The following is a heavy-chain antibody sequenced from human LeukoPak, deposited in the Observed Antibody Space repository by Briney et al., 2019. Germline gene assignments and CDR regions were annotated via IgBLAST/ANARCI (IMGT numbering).Heavy chain of an antibody. Sequence: SQTLSLTCTVSGGSVSSGGYYWIWIRQHPGKGLEWIGYIYYSGSTYYSPSLKSQVTISLDTSKNQFSLRLSSVTAADTAVYYCARGRGAGATISDYWGQGTLVTVSS. CDR1: GGSVSSGGYY. V-gene: IGHV4-31*01. J-gene: IGHJ4*02. CDR3: ARGRGAGATISDY. CDR2: IYYSGST. D-gene: IGHD1-26*01.